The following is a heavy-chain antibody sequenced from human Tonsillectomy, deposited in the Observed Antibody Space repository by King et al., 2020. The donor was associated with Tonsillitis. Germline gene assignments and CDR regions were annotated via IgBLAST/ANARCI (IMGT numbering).Heavy chain of an antibody. CDR1: GFTFSSYA. D-gene: IGHD3-16*01. J-gene: IGHJ4*02. CDR3: AKDQFGIWFYFDH. V-gene: IGHV3-23*04. CDR2: ISASGGST. Sequence: VQLVESGGGLVQPGGSLRLSCAASGFTFSSYAMSWVRQAPGKGLEWVSGISASGGSTYYADSVKGRFTISRDNSKNTLHLQMNSLRAEDTAAYYCAKDQFGIWFYFDHWGQGTLVTVSS.